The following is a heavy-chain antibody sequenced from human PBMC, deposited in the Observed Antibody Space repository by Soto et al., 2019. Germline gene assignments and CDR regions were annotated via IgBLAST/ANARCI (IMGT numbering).Heavy chain of an antibody. J-gene: IGHJ3*02. V-gene: IGHV3-7*01. Sequence: GGSLRLSCAASGFTFSSYWMNWVRQAPGKGLEWVANIKQDGSEKNYVDSVKGRFTISRDNAKNSLYLQMNSLRAEDTAVYFCARDDYPNLANGWYDALAIWGQGTMVTVSS. CDR2: IKQDGSEK. CDR1: GFTFSSYW. D-gene: IGHD6-19*01. CDR3: ARDDYPNLANGWYDALAI.